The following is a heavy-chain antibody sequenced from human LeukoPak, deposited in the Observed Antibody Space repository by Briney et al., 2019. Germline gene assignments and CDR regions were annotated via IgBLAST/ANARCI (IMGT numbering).Heavy chain of an antibody. CDR3: AREGSTSCTGWFDP. CDR2: ISSSSSTK. Sequence: PGGSLRLSCAVSGFTVSSNYMSWVRQAPGKGPEWVSYISSSSSTKYYADSVKGRFTISRDNAKNSLYLQMNSLRAEDTAVYYCAREGSTSCTGWFDPWGQGTLVTVSS. CDR1: GFTVSSNY. D-gene: IGHD1-26*01. J-gene: IGHJ5*02. V-gene: IGHV3-48*04.